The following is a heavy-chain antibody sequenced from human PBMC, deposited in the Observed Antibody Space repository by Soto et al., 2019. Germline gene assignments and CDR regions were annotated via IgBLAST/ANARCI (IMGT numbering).Heavy chain of an antibody. D-gene: IGHD2-2*01. CDR1: EFTFGNYA. V-gene: IGHV3-23*01. CDR3: ARDVPSHTVVVKVALDY. CDR2: ISAGGGAT. J-gene: IGHJ4*02. Sequence: PGGSLRLSCAASEFTFGNYAMSWVRQAPGKGLEWVSAISAGGGATYYADSVKGRFTISRDNSKNTLYLQMNSLRAEDTAVYYCARDVPSHTVVVKVALDYWGQGTLVTVSS.